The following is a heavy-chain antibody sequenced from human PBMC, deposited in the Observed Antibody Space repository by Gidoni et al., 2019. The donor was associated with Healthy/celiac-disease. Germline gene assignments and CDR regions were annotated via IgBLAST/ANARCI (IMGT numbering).Heavy chain of an antibody. D-gene: IGHD3-9*01. CDR2: ISSSSSTI. Sequence: EVQLVESGGGLVQPGGSLRLSCSASGFPFSSDSMNWVRQAPGKGLEWVSYISSSSSTIYYADSVKGRFTISRDNAKNSLYLQMNSLRAEDTAVYYCARDFEGPGTEDYWGQGTLVTVSS. CDR1: GFPFSSDS. CDR3: ARDFEGPGTEDY. J-gene: IGHJ4*02. V-gene: IGHV3-48*01.